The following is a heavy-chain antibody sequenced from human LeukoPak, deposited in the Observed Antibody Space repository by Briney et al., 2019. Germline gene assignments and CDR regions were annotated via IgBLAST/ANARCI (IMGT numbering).Heavy chain of an antibody. CDR1: GGSISSYY. D-gene: IGHD5-18*01. Sequence: SETLSLTCTVSGGSISSYYWSWIRQPPGKGLEWIGYIYYSGSTNYNPSLKSRVTISVDTSKNQFSLKLSSVTAADTAVYYCARAGGAWIQPFFDYWGQGTLVTVSS. J-gene: IGHJ4*02. CDR3: ARAGGAWIQPFFDY. V-gene: IGHV4-59*08. CDR2: IYYSGST.